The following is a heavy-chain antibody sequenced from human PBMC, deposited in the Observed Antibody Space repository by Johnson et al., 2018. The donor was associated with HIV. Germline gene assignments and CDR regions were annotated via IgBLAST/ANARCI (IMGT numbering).Heavy chain of an antibody. CDR3: AKDAGWSIVGATDGRDAFDI. J-gene: IGHJ3*02. V-gene: IGHV3-9*01. D-gene: IGHD1-26*01. CDR1: GFTFDDYA. Sequence: VQLVESGGGLLQPGGSLRLSCAASGFTFDDYAMHWVRQAPGKGLEWVSGISWNSGSIGYADSVKGRFTISRDNSKNTLYLQMNNLRAEDTAVYYCAKDAGWSIVGATDGRDAFDIWGQGAMVTVSS. CDR2: ISWNSGSI.